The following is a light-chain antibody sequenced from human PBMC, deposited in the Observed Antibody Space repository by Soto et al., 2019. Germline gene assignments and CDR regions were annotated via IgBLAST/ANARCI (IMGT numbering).Light chain of an antibody. CDR1: TGAVTNGHY. V-gene: IGLV7-46*01. CDR3: LLSYNGPYV. CDR2: DTT. J-gene: IGLJ1*01. Sequence: VLTQDPSLTVSPGGTVTLTCGSSTGAVTNGHYPYWFQQKPGQAPRTLIYDTTNRHSWTPARFSGSLLGGKAALTLSGAQPEDEAEYYCLLSYNGPYVFGTGTKVTVL.